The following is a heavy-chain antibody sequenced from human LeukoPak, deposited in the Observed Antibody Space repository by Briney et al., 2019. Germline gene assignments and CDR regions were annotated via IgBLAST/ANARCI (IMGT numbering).Heavy chain of an antibody. V-gene: IGHV4-59*01. D-gene: IGHD1-1*01. J-gene: IGHJ5*02. CDR2: IYYSGST. CDR1: GGSISSFY. Sequence: SETLSLTCTVSGGSISSFYWSWIRQPPGKGLEWIGYIYYSGSTNYNPSLKSRVTISVDTSKNQFSLKLSSVTAAHTAVYYCARHGTSGTNLNWFDPWGQGTLVTVSS. CDR3: ARHGTSGTNLNWFDP.